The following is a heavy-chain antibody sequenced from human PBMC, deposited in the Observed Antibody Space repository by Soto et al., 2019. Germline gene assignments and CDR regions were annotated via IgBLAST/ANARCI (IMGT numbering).Heavy chain of an antibody. Sequence: LRLSCAASGFTIGDYWMSWVRQAPGKGLEWVANIKQDGSEKYYVDSVKGRFTISRDSAKNSLYLQMNSLRGEDTAVYYCARTIVVVVPDNFDHWGQGTLVTVSS. V-gene: IGHV3-7*01. CDR3: ARTIVVVVPDNFDH. D-gene: IGHD3-22*01. CDR1: GFTIGDYW. J-gene: IGHJ4*02. CDR2: IKQDGSEK.